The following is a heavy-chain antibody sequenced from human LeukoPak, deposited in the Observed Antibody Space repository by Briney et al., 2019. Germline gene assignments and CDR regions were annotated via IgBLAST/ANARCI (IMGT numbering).Heavy chain of an antibody. V-gene: IGHV3-7*01. D-gene: IGHD3-3*01. Sequence: GGSLRLSCAASGFIFTNYFMSWVRQAPGKGLEWVASIKHDGSEKYYVDSVRGRYTISRDNTMNSLYLQMSSLRAEDTAVYYCATDRGWRTSGYYLYYFEYWGQGTLVTVSS. J-gene: IGHJ4*02. CDR3: ATDRGWRTSGYYLYYFEY. CDR2: IKHDGSEK. CDR1: GFIFTNYF.